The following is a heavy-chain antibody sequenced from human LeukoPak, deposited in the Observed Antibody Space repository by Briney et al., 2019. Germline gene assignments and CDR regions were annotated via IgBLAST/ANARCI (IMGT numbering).Heavy chain of an antibody. J-gene: IGHJ6*03. D-gene: IGHD5-12*01. V-gene: IGHV3-30*04. CDR3: AKNNRRGYSGYDYWYYYYYMDV. CDR1: GFTFSYYA. CDR2: ISYDGSNK. Sequence: PGGSLRLSCAASGFTFSYYAMHWVRQAPGKGLEWVAVISYDGSNKYYADSVKGRFTISRDNSKNTLYLQMNSLRADDTAVYYCAKNNRRGYSGYDYWYYYYYMDVWGKGTTVTVSS.